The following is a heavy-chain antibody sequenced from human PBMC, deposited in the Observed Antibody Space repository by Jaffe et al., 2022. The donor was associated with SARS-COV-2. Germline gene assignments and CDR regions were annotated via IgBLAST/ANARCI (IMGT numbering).Heavy chain of an antibody. CDR2: VSSDSSNI. CDR3: ARDDRYGSSYWYFDL. CDR1: GFTFSSYS. V-gene: IGHV3-48*02. J-gene: IGHJ2*01. D-gene: IGHD2-15*01. Sequence: EVQLVESGGGLVQPGGSLRLSCAASGFTFSSYSMNWVRQAPGKGLEWVSYVSSDSSNIYYADSVKGRFTISRDNAKSSLYLQMNSLRDDDTAVYYCARDDRYGSSYWYFDLWGRGTLVTVSS.